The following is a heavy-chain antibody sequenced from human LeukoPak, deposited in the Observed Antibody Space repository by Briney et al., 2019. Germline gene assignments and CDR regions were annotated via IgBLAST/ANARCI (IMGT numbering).Heavy chain of an antibody. Sequence: PSETLSLTCTVSGVSISSGDYYWSWLRQPPGKGLEWIGYIYYSGSTYYNPSLKSRVTISVDTSKNQFSLKLSSVTAADTAVYYCARSTFGGVIAYYFDYWGQGTLVTVSS. CDR3: ARSTFGGVIAYYFDY. D-gene: IGHD3-16*02. J-gene: IGHJ4*02. CDR1: GVSISSGDYY. V-gene: IGHV4-30-4*01. CDR2: IYYSGST.